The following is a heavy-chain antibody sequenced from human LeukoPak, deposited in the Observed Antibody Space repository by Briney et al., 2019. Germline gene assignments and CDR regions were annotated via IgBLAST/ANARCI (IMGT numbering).Heavy chain of an antibody. D-gene: IGHD3-3*01. CDR3: ARANTIAYYFDY. CDR1: GGSFSGYY. V-gene: IGHV4-34*01. J-gene: IGHJ4*02. Sequence: KPSETLSLTCAVYGGSFSGYYWSWIRQPPGKGLEWIGEINHSGSTNYNPSLKSRITISVDRSKNQFSLKLSSVTAADTAVYYCARANTIAYYFDYWGQGTLVTVSS. CDR2: INHSGST.